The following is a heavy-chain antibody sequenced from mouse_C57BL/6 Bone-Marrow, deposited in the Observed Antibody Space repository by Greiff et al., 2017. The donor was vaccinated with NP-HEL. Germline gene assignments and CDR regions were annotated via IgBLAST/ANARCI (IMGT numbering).Heavy chain of an antibody. V-gene: IGHV14-4*01. CDR1: GFNIKDDY. D-gene: IGHD1-1*01. Sequence: EVQLQPSGAELVRPGASVKLSCTASGFNIKDDYMHWVKQRPEQGLEWIGWIDSENGDTEYASKFQGKATITAYTSSTTAYLQLSSLTSEDTAVYSCTTSTVVDYWGQGTTLTVSS. J-gene: IGHJ2*01. CDR2: IDSENGDT. CDR3: TTSTVVDY.